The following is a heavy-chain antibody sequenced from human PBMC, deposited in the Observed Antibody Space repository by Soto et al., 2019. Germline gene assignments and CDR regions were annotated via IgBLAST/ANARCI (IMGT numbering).Heavy chain of an antibody. CDR2: ISGGDCTK. Sequence: GGSLTLSCAASGFTFSSYAMSWVRQAHGKWLELVSVISGGDCTKYFAGSVKGRSTNSRNTANMTLYLLMNRLTAEYTAVYYSAKLTPPTIFSGGGSFDYWGQGTLVTVSS. J-gene: IGHJ4*02. D-gene: IGHD3-9*01. CDR3: AKLTPPTIFSGGGSFDY. V-gene: IGHV3-23*01. CDR1: GFTFSSYA.